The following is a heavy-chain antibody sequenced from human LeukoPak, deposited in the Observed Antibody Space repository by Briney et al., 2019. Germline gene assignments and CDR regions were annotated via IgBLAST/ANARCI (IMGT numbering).Heavy chain of an antibody. CDR1: GGSFSGYY. D-gene: IGHD2-2*01. CDR3: ARGPPLNDIVVVPAAQGSVSWFDP. V-gene: IGHV4-34*01. J-gene: IGHJ5*02. CDR2: INHSGST. Sequence: PSETLSLTCAVYGGSFSGYYWSWIRQPPGKGLEWIGEINHSGSTNYNPSLKSRVTISVDTSKNQFSLKLSSVTAADTAVYYCARGPPLNDIVVVPAAQGSVSWFDPWGQGTLVTVSS.